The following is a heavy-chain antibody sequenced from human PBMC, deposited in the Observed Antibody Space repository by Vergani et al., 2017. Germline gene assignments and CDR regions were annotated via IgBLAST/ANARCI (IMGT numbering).Heavy chain of an antibody. J-gene: IGHJ3*02. CDR1: GFTFSNAW. Sequence: EVQLVESGGGLVKPGGSLRLSCAASGFTFSNAWMSWVRQAPGKGLEWVGRIKSKTDGGTTDYAAPVKGRLTISRDDSKNTLYLQMNSLRAEDTAVYYCAREGGSAAFSRRRAPGPYHDAFDIWGQGTMVTVSS. CDR3: AREGGSAAFSRRRAPGPYHDAFDI. D-gene: IGHD2-15*01. V-gene: IGHV3-15*01. CDR2: IKSKTDGGTT.